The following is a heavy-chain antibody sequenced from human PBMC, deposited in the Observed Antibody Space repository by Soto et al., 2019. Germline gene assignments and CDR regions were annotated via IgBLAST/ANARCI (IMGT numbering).Heavy chain of an antibody. J-gene: IGHJ6*02. V-gene: IGHV3-30*09. D-gene: IGHD3-10*01. CDR1: GFTFSSYA. CDR3: ARDRQYGAGLIDV. Sequence: QVQLVESGGGVVQPGRSLRLSCAASGFTFSSYAMHWVRQAPGKGLEWVAVISSDGSDKYYADSVKGRFAISRDNSKNTLYVQLNRMRAEDTALYYGARDRQYGAGLIDVWGQGTTVTVSS. CDR2: ISSDGSDK.